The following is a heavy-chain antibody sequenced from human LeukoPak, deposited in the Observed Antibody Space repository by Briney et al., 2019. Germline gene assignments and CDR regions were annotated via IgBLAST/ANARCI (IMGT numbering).Heavy chain of an antibody. J-gene: IGHJ4*02. CDR2: ISSDGNDK. Sequence: GGSLRLSCAASGVTFSSYGMHWVRQAPGKGLEWVALISSDGNDKLYGDSVKGRFTISRDDSKSTLYPQMNSLRAEDTAVYYCTTKVIRGNSGDDCGDWGQGTLVTVSS. CDR3: TTKVIRGNSGDDCGD. D-gene: IGHD5-12*01. V-gene: IGHV3-30*03. CDR1: GVTFSSYG.